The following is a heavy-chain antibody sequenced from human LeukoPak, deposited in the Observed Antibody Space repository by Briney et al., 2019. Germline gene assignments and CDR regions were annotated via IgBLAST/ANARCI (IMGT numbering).Heavy chain of an antibody. J-gene: IGHJ3*02. D-gene: IGHD3-3*01. V-gene: IGHV3-72*01. Sequence: GGSLRLSCAASGFTFSSYSMDWVRQAPGKGLEWVGRTRNKANSYTTEYAASAKGRFTISRDDSKNSLYLQMNSLKTEDTAVYYCARFNTIFGVVDAFDIWGQGTMVTVSS. CDR2: TRNKANSYTT. CDR1: GFTFSSYS. CDR3: ARFNTIFGVVDAFDI.